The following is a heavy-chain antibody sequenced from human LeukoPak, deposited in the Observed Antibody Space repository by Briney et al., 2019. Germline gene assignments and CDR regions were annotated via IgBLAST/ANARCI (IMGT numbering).Heavy chain of an antibody. CDR2: ISGSGGST. D-gene: IGHD2-2*01. CDR1: GFTFSSYV. Sequence: PGGSLRLSCAVSGFTFSSYVMSWVRQAPGKGMEWVSTISGSGGSTYYADSVEGRFTISRDNSKNTLYLQMNSLRAEDMAVYYCAMASSTSSGWFDPWGQGTPVTVSS. V-gene: IGHV3-23*01. CDR3: AMASSTSSGWFDP. J-gene: IGHJ5*02.